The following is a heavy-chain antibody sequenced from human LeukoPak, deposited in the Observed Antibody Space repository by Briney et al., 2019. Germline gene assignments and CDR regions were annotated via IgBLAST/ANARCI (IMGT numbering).Heavy chain of an antibody. D-gene: IGHD3-16*02. Sequence: SETLSLTCTVSGGSISSGGYFWSWIRQHPEKGLEWIGNIYNSRTTYYNPSLESRLTMSVDTSNNQFSLKLTSVTAADTAVYYCARTSRNYRMYYFDPWGQGTLVTVSS. CDR2: IYNSRTT. CDR3: ARTSRNYRMYYFDP. CDR1: GGSISSGGYF. J-gene: IGHJ4*02. V-gene: IGHV4-31*03.